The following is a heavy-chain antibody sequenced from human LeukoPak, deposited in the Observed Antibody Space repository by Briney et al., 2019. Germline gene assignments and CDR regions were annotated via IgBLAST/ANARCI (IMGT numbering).Heavy chain of an antibody. CDR1: GFTFSSYG. V-gene: IGHV3-74*01. CDR2: FGSDGKTT. J-gene: IGHJ4*02. Sequence: GRSLRLSCAASGFTFSSYGMHWVRQAPGKGLVWVSRFGSDGKTTVYADSVKGRFTISRDSAKNTLSLQMNSLRAEDTGVYYCATSAVTTGLDFWGQGTLVTVSS. CDR3: ATSAVTTGLDF. D-gene: IGHD4-17*01.